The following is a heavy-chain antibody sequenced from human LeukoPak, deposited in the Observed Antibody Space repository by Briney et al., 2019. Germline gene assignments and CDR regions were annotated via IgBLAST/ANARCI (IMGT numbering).Heavy chain of an antibody. V-gene: IGHV4-59*01. Sequence: SETLSLTCTVSGGSIRSYYWSWIRQPPGKGLEWIGYIYYSGSTNYNPSLKSRVTISVDTSKNQFSLKLSSVTAADTAVYYCASVGVRRRHYYDSSGYFDYWGQGTLVTVSS. CDR2: IYYSGST. CDR1: GGSIRSYY. CDR3: ASVGVRRRHYYDSSGYFDY. D-gene: IGHD3-22*01. J-gene: IGHJ4*02.